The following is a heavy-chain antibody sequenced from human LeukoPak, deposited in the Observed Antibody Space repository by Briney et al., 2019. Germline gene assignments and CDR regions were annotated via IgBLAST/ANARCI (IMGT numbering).Heavy chain of an antibody. J-gene: IGHJ4*02. D-gene: IGHD2-15*01. V-gene: IGHV3-7*01. CDR3: ARLGYPWYYDY. CDR1: GCILRRHW. CDR2: IRPDGSEK. Sequence: PGGSLRLSCAASGCILRRHWMSWVRQAPGKGLEWEANIRPDGSEKYYVDAVKGRFTISRDNDKNSLYLQMNSLRVEDTAVYYCARLGYPWYYDYWGQGTLVSVSS.